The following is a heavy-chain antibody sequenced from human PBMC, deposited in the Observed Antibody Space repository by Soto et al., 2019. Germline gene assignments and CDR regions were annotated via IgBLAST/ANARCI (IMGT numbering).Heavy chain of an antibody. D-gene: IGHD5-12*01. Sequence: QVQLVQSGAEMKKPGASVTVSCKASGYSFTGYYLHWVRQAPGQGLEWLGWINPNSGATNHAQKFQGRVTMTRDRSITTAYMDLNRLTSDDTAVYYCARDSVSPIGDFDNWGQGTLVTVSS. V-gene: IGHV1-2*02. CDR2: INPNSGAT. J-gene: IGHJ4*02. CDR3: ARDSVSPIGDFDN. CDR1: GYSFTGYY.